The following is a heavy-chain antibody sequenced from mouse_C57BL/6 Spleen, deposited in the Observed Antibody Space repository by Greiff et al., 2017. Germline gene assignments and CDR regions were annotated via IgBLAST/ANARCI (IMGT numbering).Heavy chain of an antibody. V-gene: IGHV1-55*01. D-gene: IGHD2-1*01. CDR1: GYTFTSYW. CDR3: ARRGYYGKYDYYAKDY. Sequence: VQLQQPGAELVKPGASVKMSCKASGYTFTSYWITWVKQRPGQGLEWIGDIYPGSGSTNYNEKFKSKATLTVDTASRTAYMKLSSLTSEDSAVYDWARRGYYGKYDYYAKDYWGQGTSVTVSS. J-gene: IGHJ4*01. CDR2: IYPGSGST.